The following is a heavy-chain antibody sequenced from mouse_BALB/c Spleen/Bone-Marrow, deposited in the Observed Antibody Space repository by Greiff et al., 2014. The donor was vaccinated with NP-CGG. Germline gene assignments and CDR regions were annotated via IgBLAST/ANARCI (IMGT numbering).Heavy chain of an antibody. CDR3: TNGYDYYAMDY. V-gene: IGHV1-5*01. J-gene: IGHJ4*01. CDR1: GYSFTSYW. CDR2: IYPGNSDT. Sequence: EVQLQQSGTVLARPGASVKMSCKASGYSFTSYWMHWVKQRPGRGLEWIGAIYPGNSDTSYNQKFKGKAKLTAVTSASTAYMELSSLTNEDSAVYYCTNGYDYYAMDYWGQGTSVTVSS. D-gene: IGHD2-2*01.